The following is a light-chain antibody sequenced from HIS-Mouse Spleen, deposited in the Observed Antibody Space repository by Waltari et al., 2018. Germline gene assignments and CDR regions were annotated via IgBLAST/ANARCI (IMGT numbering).Light chain of an antibody. CDR1: QSISSW. Sequence: DIQMTQSPSTLSASVGDRVTITCRASQSISSWLAEYKQKPGKAPKLLIYAASNLQSWVQSRFSGSGAGTDFTLTISSLQPEDFATYYCQQSYSTPITFGQGTRLEIK. V-gene: IGKV1-39*01. J-gene: IGKJ5*01. CDR3: QQSYSTPIT. CDR2: AAS.